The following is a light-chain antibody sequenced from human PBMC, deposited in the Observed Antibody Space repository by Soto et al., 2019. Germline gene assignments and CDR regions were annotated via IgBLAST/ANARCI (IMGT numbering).Light chain of an antibody. CDR2: GAS. V-gene: IGKV3-15*01. CDR1: QRVSSN. CDR3: QQYNNWPRT. Sequence: EIVMTQSPATLSVSPGERATLSCRASQRVSSNLACYQQKPAQAPRLLIYGASTRATGIPARFSGSGSGTEFTLTISSLQSEDFAVYYCQQYNNWPRTFVQGTKVEIK. J-gene: IGKJ1*01.